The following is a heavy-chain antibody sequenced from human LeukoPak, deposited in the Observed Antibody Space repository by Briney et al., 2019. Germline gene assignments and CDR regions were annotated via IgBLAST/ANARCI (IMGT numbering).Heavy chain of an antibody. CDR3: ARQQQNLDY. CDR1: GFTFDDYA. CDR2: ISWNSGSI. J-gene: IGHJ4*02. V-gene: IGHV3-9*03. Sequence: GRSLRLSCAASGFTFDDYALHWVRQAPGKGLEWVSGISWNSGSIGYADSVKGRFTISRDNAKNSLYLQMNSLRAEDMALYYCARQQQNLDYWGQGTLVTVSS. D-gene: IGHD6-13*01.